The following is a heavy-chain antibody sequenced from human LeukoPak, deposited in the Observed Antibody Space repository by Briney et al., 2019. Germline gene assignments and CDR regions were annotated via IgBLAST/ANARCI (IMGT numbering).Heavy chain of an antibody. V-gene: IGHV1-46*01. CDR3: ARDPPYDILTGTIKYYFDY. CDR2: INPSGGST. D-gene: IGHD3-9*01. CDR1: GYTFTSYY. J-gene: IGHJ4*02. Sequence: ASVKVSCKASGYTFTSYYMHWVRQAPGQGLEWMGIINPSGGSTSYAQKFQGRVTMTRDTSTSTAYMELSSLRSEDTAVYYCARDPPYDILTGTIKYYFDYWGQGTLVTVSS.